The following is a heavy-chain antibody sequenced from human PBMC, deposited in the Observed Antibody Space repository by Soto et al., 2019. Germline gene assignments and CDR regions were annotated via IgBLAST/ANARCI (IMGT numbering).Heavy chain of an antibody. CDR2: IYSSEDT. D-gene: IGHD3-10*01. J-gene: IGHJ6*02. Sequence: SETLSLTCTVSGGSVSSNDYSWGWIRQSPGKGLEWIGTIYSSEDTHYNPSLLSRVTISVDTSMSEFSLRLRSVTAADTAVYYCSRGRVRESGELLWNTYYYGMDVWGQGTTVTVSS. V-gene: IGHV4-39*01. CDR3: SRGRVRESGELLWNTYYYGMDV. CDR1: GGSVSSNDYS.